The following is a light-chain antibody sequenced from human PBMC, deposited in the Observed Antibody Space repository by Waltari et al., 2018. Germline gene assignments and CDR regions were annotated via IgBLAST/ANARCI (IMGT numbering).Light chain of an antibody. Sequence: EIVMTQAPATLSVSPGERVTLSCGASQSVSSNLAWDQQRPGQAPRPLIPGASTRATGIPARFSGSGSGTDFTLTISSLQSEDFAVYYCHQYNSWPQTFGQGTKVEIK. CDR1: QSVSSN. CDR3: HQYNSWPQT. CDR2: GAS. V-gene: IGKV3-15*01. J-gene: IGKJ1*01.